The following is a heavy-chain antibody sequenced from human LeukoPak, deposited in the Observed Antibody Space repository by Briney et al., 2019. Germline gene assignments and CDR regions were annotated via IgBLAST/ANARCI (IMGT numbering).Heavy chain of an antibody. CDR1: GFTFSHFH. D-gene: IGHD3-16*02. J-gene: IGHJ4*02. V-gene: IGHV3-11*06. CDR3: AREGGSYRPLDY. Sequence: PGGSLTLSCAASGFTFSHFHMSWLRQAPGKGLEWLSYISSDRSYINYGDSVTGGFTISRDNAKSSVYVQMHTLRAEHTAVYLCAREGGSYRPLDYSGQGTLVTVSS. CDR2: ISSDRSYI.